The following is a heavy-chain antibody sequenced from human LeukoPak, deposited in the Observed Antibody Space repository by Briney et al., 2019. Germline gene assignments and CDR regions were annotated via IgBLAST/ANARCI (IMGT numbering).Heavy chain of an antibody. CDR2: VHPSEGT. J-gene: IGHJ4*02. CDR1: GGSVSHSNW. D-gene: IGHD3-22*01. CDR3: ARDQNEYYYDSSGYSL. Sequence: SETLSLTCAVSGGSVSHSNWWTWVRPSPGKGLEWIGEVHPSEGTNYNPSLKSRVTISLDKSKNQFSLELNSVTAADTAVYYCARDQNEYYYDSSGYSLWGQGTLVTISS. V-gene: IGHV4-4*02.